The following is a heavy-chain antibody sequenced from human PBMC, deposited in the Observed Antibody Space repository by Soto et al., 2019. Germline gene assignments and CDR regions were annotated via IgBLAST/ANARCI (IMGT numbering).Heavy chain of an antibody. CDR3: ARALMYCSTSSCYLGPIDY. Sequence: GSVQVTRKASGYTFTGYYMHGVRQAPGQGLEWMGWIKPNSGGTNYAQKFQDWVTMTRDTSISTAYMELSRLRSDDKAVYYGARALMYCSTSSCYLGPIDYWGQGTLVTVSS. D-gene: IGHD2-2*01. CDR1: GYTFTGYY. CDR2: IKPNSGGT. V-gene: IGHV1-2*04. J-gene: IGHJ4*02.